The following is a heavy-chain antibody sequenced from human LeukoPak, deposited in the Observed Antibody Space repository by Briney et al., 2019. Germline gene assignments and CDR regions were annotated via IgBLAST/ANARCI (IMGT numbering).Heavy chain of an antibody. CDR3: AGGSRTAAAGRFDN. Sequence: SVKVSCKASGGTLTGFALSWVRQAPGQGLEWMGGFIPLFARTHYAQKLQGRVTLISDKSTNTAYMELSSLTFEDTAVYFCAGGSRTAAAGRFDNWGQGTLVTVSS. J-gene: IGHJ4*02. V-gene: IGHV1-69*05. CDR2: FIPLFART. CDR1: GGTLTGFA. D-gene: IGHD6-13*01.